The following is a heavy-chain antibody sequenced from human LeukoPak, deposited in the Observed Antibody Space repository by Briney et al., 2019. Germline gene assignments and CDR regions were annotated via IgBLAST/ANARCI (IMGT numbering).Heavy chain of an antibody. J-gene: IGHJ4*02. V-gene: IGHV3-21*01. Sequence: GRSRRLSCAASGFTFSSYTMNWVRQAPGKGLEWVSSISSYSNYMYYADSMKGRSNISKDNARNSLYLQMNRLRADDTAVYYCGRSGRGYSYGYPEGYWGQGTLVTVSS. D-gene: IGHD5-18*01. CDR1: GFTFSSYT. CDR3: GRSGRGYSYGYPEGY. CDR2: ISSYSNYM.